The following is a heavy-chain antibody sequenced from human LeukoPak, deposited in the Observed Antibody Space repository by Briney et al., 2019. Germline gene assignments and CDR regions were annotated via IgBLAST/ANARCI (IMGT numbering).Heavy chain of an antibody. CDR2: ISGSGGST. J-gene: IGHJ4*02. CDR3: AKDPLDGYLDEVYSDY. Sequence: GGSLRLSCAASGFTFSSYAMSWVRQAPGKGLEWVSAISGSGGSTYYADSVKGRFTISRDNSKNTLYLQMNSLRAEDTAVYYCAKDPLDGYLDEVYSDYWGQGTLVTVSS. V-gene: IGHV3-23*01. D-gene: IGHD5-18*01. CDR1: GFTFSSYA.